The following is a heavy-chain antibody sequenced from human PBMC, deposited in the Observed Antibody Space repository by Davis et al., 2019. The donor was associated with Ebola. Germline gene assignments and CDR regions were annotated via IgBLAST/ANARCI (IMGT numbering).Heavy chain of an antibody. D-gene: IGHD6-13*01. CDR1: GFTFSSYW. V-gene: IGHV3-7*03. CDR2: IKQDGSEK. J-gene: IGHJ4*02. Sequence: GGSLRLSCAASGFTFSSYWMSWVRQAPGKGLEWVANIKQDGSEKYYVDSVKGRFTISRDNAKNSLYLQMNSLRAEDTAVYYCASHSSSWFYYFDYWGQGTLVTVSS. CDR3: ASHSSSWFYYFDY.